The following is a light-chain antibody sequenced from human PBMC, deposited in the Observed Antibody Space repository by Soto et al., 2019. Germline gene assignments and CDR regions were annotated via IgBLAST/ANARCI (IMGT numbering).Light chain of an antibody. V-gene: IGKV3-15*01. J-gene: IGKJ4*01. Sequence: EIGMTQSPATLSASPWERVTLSGMASQSAISNLAWYQQKPGQTPRLLIYDASTRATDIPARFSGSGSGTDFTLTISSLLSEDFAVYYCHQYYKWPLTFGGGSKVDIK. CDR1: QSAISN. CDR3: HQYYKWPLT. CDR2: DAS.